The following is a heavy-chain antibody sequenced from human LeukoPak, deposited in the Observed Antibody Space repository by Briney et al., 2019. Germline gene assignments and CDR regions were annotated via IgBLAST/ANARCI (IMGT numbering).Heavy chain of an antibody. CDR3: ARVGFYASSRYYPDY. D-gene: IGHD2-8*01. J-gene: IGHJ4*02. V-gene: IGHV3-7*01. Sequence: GGSLRLSCAASGFSISSYWVTWVRQAPGKRLEWVANIKQDGNEKYYVDSVKGRFTISGDNAKNSLFLQMNSLRAEDTAVYYCARVGFYASSRYYPDYWGQGTLDSVSS. CDR1: GFSISSYW. CDR2: IKQDGNEK.